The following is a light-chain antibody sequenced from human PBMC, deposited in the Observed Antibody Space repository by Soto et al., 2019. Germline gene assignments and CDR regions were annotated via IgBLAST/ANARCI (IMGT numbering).Light chain of an antibody. Sequence: ENVLTQSPGTLSLSPGERATLSCRASQSVTSNFLVWYQQKPGQAPRLLIYGASTRAAGVPDRFSGSGSGTDFTLTITGLEPEDCAVYYCQQYGRSPLLYTFGQGTKL. CDR2: GAS. CDR3: QQYGRSPLLYT. V-gene: IGKV3-20*01. J-gene: IGKJ2*01. CDR1: QSVTSNF.